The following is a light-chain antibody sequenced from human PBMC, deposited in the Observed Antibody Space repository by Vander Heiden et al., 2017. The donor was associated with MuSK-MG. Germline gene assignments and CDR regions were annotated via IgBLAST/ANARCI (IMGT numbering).Light chain of an antibody. CDR3: QQAYRAPAT. CDR1: QTISGY. Sequence: DIQMTQSPSSLSASVGDRVTITCRSSQTISGYLNWYQQKPGKAPKLLIYDASSLQSGVPSRFSRSGSGTDFSLTISDLQPEDFASYYCQQAYRAPATFGQGINLELK. V-gene: IGKV1-39*01. J-gene: IGKJ2*01. CDR2: DAS.